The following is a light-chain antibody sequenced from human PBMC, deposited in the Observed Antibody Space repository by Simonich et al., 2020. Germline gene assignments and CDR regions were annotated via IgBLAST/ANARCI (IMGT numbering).Light chain of an antibody. CDR1: QSISSY. CDR2: DAS. V-gene: IGKV1-33*01. CDR3: QPYDNLPYT. J-gene: IGKJ2*01. Sequence: DIQMTQSPSSLSASVGDRVTITCRASQSISSYLNWYQQKPGKAPKLLIYDASNLETGVPSSFSGSGSGTDFTFTISRLQPEDIATYYCQPYDNLPYTFGQGTKLEIK.